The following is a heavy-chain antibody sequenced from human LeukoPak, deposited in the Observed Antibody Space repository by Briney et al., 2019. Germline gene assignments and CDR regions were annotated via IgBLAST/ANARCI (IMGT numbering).Heavy chain of an antibody. J-gene: IGHJ5*02. CDR1: GFTFSSYA. Sequence: GGSLRLSCAAAGFTFSSYAMTWVRQAPGKGLEWVSTIRGSGGSTYYADSVKGRLIISRDNSKNTLYLQMSSLRAEDTAVYYCAKGSLPTKLRFLEWLLQDWFDPWGQGTLVTVSS. D-gene: IGHD3-3*01. CDR2: IRGSGGST. CDR3: AKGSLPTKLRFLEWLLQDWFDP. V-gene: IGHV3-23*01.